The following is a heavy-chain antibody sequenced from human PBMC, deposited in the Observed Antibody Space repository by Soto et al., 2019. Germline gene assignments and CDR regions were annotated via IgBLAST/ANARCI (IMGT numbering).Heavy chain of an antibody. CDR1: GGSISSYY. Sequence: SETLSLTCTVSGGSISSYYWSWIRQPPGKGLEWIGHIFHTGATYYNPTLKSRLRMSVDTSKNQFSLNLSSVTATDTAVYYCARRRIVPTTNFDYWGQGTLVTVSS. D-gene: IGHD1-26*01. J-gene: IGHJ4*02. CDR2: IFHTGAT. CDR3: ARRRIVPTTNFDY. V-gene: IGHV4-59*04.